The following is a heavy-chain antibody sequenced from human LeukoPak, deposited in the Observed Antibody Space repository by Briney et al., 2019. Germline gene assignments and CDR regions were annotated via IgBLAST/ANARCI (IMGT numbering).Heavy chain of an antibody. CDR3: AKGGYRYEGNLDY. V-gene: IGHV3-23*01. CDR2: ISGSGGST. Sequence: AGSLRLSCAASGFTFTTYAVSWVCQAPGKGLEWVSAISGSGGSTYYADSVKCRFTISRDNSKNTLYLQMRSLRAEDTAVYYCAKGGYRYEGNLDYWGQGTLVTVSS. CDR1: GFTFTTYA. J-gene: IGHJ4*02. D-gene: IGHD3-16*02.